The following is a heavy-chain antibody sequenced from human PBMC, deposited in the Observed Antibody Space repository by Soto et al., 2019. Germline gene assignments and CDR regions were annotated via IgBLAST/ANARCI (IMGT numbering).Heavy chain of an antibody. CDR1: GYTFTSYG. D-gene: IGHD2-2*01. Sequence: ASVKVSCKASGYTFTSYGISWVRQAPGQGLEWMGWISAYNGNTNYAQKLQGRVTMTTDTSTSTAYVELRSLRSDDTAVYYCARDSLPGYCSSTSCYGFYYYYYMDVWGKGTTVTVSS. J-gene: IGHJ6*03. V-gene: IGHV1-18*01. CDR3: ARDSLPGYCSSTSCYGFYYYYYMDV. CDR2: ISAYNGNT.